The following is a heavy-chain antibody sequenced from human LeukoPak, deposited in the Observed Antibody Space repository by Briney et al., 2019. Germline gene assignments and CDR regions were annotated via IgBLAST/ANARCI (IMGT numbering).Heavy chain of an antibody. J-gene: IGHJ4*02. V-gene: IGHV3-7*03. Sequence: GGSLRLSCAASGFTFSSYWMSWVRQAPGKGLEWVANIKQDGSEKYYVDSVKGRFTISRDNAKNSLYLQMNSLRAEDTAVYYCAKDLETTVLTGAVDYWGQGTLVTVSS. CDR2: IKQDGSEK. CDR1: GFTFSSYW. D-gene: IGHD4/OR15-4a*01. CDR3: AKDLETTVLTGAVDY.